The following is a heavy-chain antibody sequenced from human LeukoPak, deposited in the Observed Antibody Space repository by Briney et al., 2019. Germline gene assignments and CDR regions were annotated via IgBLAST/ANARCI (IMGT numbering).Heavy chain of an antibody. CDR1: GGSISSGDYY. V-gene: IGHV4-30-4*01. J-gene: IGHJ3*02. CDR3: ARVRNTGTYYYGSGPAFDI. Sequence: SETLFLTCTVSGGSISSGDYYWSWIRQPPGKGLEWIGYIYYSGSTYYNPSLKSRVTISVDTSKNQFSLKLSSVTAADTAVYYCARVRNTGTYYYGSGPAFDIWGQGTMVTVSS. CDR2: IYYSGST. D-gene: IGHD3-10*01.